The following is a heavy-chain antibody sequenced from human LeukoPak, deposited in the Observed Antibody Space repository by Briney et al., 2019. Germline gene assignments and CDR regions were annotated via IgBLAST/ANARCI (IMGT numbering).Heavy chain of an antibody. D-gene: IGHD6-19*01. CDR3: ARHAVPGYSSGWYTA. J-gene: IGHJ4*02. CDR2: IKQDGSEK. Sequence: PGGSLRLSCAASGFTFSSYWMTWVRQAPGKGLELVANIKQDGSEKYYVDSVKGRFTISRDNAKNSLYLQMNSLRDEDTAVYYCARHAVPGYSSGWYTAWGQGTLVTVSS. V-gene: IGHV3-7*01. CDR1: GFTFSSYW.